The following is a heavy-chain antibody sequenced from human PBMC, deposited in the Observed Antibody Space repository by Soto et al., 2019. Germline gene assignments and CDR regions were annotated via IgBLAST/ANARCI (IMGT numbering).Heavy chain of an antibody. CDR1: GGSISSYY. CDR2: IYYSGST. D-gene: IGHD2-2*01. Sequence: SETLSLTCTVSGGSISSYYWSWIRQPPGKGLEWIGYIYYSGSTNYNPSLKSRVTISVDTSKNQFSLKLSSVTAADTAVYYCARLVVVPAAKEDACDIWGQGTMVTVS. J-gene: IGHJ3*02. CDR3: ARLVVVPAAKEDACDI. V-gene: IGHV4-59*01.